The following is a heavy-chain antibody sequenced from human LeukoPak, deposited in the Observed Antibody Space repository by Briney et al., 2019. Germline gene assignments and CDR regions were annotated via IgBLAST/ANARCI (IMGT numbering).Heavy chain of an antibody. CDR3: AGDPSPYYSDYGH. CDR1: GVTVSSSY. J-gene: IGHJ4*02. CDR2: MYSGGAT. V-gene: IGHV3-66*01. D-gene: IGHD4-11*01. Sequence: GGSLRLSCAASGVTVSSSYMSWVRQAPGKGLEWVSIMYSGGATDHADSVRGRFTISRDNSKNTLYLQMNSLRVKDTAVYYCAGDPSPYYSDYGHWGQGTLVTVSS.